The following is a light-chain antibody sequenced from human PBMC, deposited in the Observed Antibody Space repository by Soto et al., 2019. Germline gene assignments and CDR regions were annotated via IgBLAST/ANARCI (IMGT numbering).Light chain of an antibody. CDR3: AAWDDSLNAL. V-gene: IGLV1-44*01. CDR1: FSNIGDNA. CDR2: LND. Sequence: PSLSATPGQRANISCSGSFSNIGDNAVNWYQQLPGAAPKLLIYLNDQRPSGVPDRFSGSKSGTSAFLAISGLQSEDEADYYCAAWDDSLNALFGTGTKVTVL. J-gene: IGLJ1*01.